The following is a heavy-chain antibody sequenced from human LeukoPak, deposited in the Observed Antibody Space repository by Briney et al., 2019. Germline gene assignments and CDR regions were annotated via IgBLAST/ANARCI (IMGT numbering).Heavy chain of an antibody. CDR2: INQPGSDR. J-gene: IGHJ5*02. D-gene: IGHD5-18*01. V-gene: IGHV3-7*01. CDR3: ARDSGYRYGDNWFDP. Sequence: GGSLRLSCAASGFTFGSYWMIWVRQAPGEGLEWVANINQPGSDRRYVDSVKGRFTISRDNAKNSLYLQMNSLRAEDTAVYYCARDSGYRYGDNWFDPWGQGTLVTVSS. CDR1: GFTFGSYW.